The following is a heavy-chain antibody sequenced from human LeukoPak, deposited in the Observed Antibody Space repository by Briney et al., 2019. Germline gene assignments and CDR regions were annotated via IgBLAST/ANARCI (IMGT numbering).Heavy chain of an antibody. Sequence: GGSLRLSCAASGFTFSSYAMSWVRQAPGKGLEWVSAISGSGGSTYYADSVKGRFTISRDNSKNTLYLQMNSLRAEDAAVYYCAKNFPEQLVSYYFDYWGQGTLVTVSS. J-gene: IGHJ4*02. CDR2: ISGSGGST. D-gene: IGHD6-6*01. CDR1: GFTFSSYA. CDR3: AKNFPEQLVSYYFDY. V-gene: IGHV3-23*01.